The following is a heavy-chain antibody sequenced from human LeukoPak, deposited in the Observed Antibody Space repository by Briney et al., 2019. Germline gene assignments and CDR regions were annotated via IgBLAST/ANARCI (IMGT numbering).Heavy chain of an antibody. CDR2: IWYDGGKT. V-gene: IGHV3-33*01. Sequence: PGGSLRLSCAASGFTFRSYGMHWVRQAPGKGLEWVAVIWYDGGKTYYADSVKGRFTISRDNSKNTLSLQMNSLRAEDTAVYYCARGSGAYYYVVDYWGQGTLVNVSS. J-gene: IGHJ4*02. CDR1: GFTFRSYG. D-gene: IGHD3-22*01. CDR3: ARGSGAYYYVVDY.